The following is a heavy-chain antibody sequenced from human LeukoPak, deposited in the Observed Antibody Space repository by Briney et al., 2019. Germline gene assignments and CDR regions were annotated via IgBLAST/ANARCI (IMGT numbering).Heavy chain of an antibody. CDR1: GGSIGTYY. CDR3: ARGRRSSGRHDAIDI. V-gene: IGHV4-59*01. D-gene: IGHD6-25*01. J-gene: IGHJ3*02. CDR2: IDYRGST. Sequence: SETLSLTCTVSGGSIGTYYWTWIQQAPGEGREWVGYIDYRGSTNCNPSLKRRVSISLDKSKSQLSLKLTSLTAADTAVYYSARGRRSSGRHDAIDIWGQGTMVTVSS.